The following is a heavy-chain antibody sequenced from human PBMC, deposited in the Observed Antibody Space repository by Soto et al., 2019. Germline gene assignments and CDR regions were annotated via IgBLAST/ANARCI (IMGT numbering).Heavy chain of an antibody. CDR1: GGSISSGGYY. J-gene: IGHJ4*01. CDR3: ARGSDDCSSGSCLPLGDSSGYYPFDF. V-gene: IGHV4-31*01. D-gene: IGHD3-22*01. Sequence: QVQLQESGPGLVKPSQTLSLTCTVSGGSISSGGYYWSWIRQHPGKGLEWIGYIYYSGSTYYNPSLKSLVTISGDTSKNQFSLKLSSVTAADTAVYYCARGSDDCSSGSCLPLGDSSGYYPFDFWGHGTLVTVSS. CDR2: IYYSGST.